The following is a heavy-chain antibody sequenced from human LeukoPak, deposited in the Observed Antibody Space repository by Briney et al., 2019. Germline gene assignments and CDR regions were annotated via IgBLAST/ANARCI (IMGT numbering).Heavy chain of an antibody. CDR3: ARKNSSGYYYAGNAFDV. Sequence: SETLSLTCTVSGGSISSSSYYWGWIRQPPGKGLEWIGDIYYSGSTYYNPSLKSRVTISVDTSKKQFSLKLSSVTAADTAVYYCARKNSSGYYYAGNAFDVWGPGTMVTVSS. CDR1: GGSISSSSYY. J-gene: IGHJ3*01. V-gene: IGHV4-31*03. D-gene: IGHD3-22*01. CDR2: IYYSGST.